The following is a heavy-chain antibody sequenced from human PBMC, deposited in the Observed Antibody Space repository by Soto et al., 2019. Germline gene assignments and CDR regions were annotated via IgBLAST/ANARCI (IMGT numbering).Heavy chain of an antibody. J-gene: IGHJ6*02. CDR1: GYSFTSYW. D-gene: IGHD4-17*01. CDR3: ASSPYIRPYYYGMDV. Sequence: PGESLKISCKGSGYSFTSYWIGWVRQMPGKGLEWMGIIYPGDSDTRYGPSFQGQVTISADKSISTAYLQWSSLKAADTAMYYGASSPYIRPYYYGMDVWGQGTTVTVSS. CDR2: IYPGDSDT. V-gene: IGHV5-51*01.